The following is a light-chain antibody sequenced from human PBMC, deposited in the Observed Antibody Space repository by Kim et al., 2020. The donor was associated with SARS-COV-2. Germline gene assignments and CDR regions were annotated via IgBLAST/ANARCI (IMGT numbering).Light chain of an antibody. Sequence: SYELTQPPSVSVSPGQTASITCPGDKLGDKYACCYQQKPGQSHVLVIYQDRKRPSGIPERFSGSNSGNTATLTISGTQAMDEADYYCQAWDSSLWVFGGGTQLTVL. CDR2: QDR. CDR3: QAWDSSLWV. CDR1: KLGDKY. V-gene: IGLV3-1*01. J-gene: IGLJ3*02.